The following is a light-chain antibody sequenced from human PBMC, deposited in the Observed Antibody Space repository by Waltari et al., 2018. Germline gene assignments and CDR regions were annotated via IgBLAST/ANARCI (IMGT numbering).Light chain of an antibody. J-gene: IGKJ4*01. V-gene: IGKV3-11*01. Sequence: EVVLTQSPATLSLSPGERATLPCRASQSVYNFLAWYQQKPGQAPRLLIYAASQRATGIPARFSGSGSGTDFTLTISSLEPEDVAVYYCQQRANRPPLTFGGGTKVEIK. CDR2: AAS. CDR3: QQRANRPPLT. CDR1: QSVYNF.